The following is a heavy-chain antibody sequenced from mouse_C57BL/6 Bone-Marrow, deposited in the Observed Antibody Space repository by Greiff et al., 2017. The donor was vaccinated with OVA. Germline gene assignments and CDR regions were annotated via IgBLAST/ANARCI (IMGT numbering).Heavy chain of an antibody. CDR2: ISSGGSYT. V-gene: IGHV5-6*01. CDR1: GFTFSSYG. J-gene: IGHJ4*01. Sequence: EVKLVESGGDLVKPGGSLKLSCAASGFTFSSYGMSWVRQTPDKRLEWVATISSGGSYTYYPDSVKGRFTISRDNAKNTLYLQMSSLKSEDTAMYYCARHPQLAMDYWGQGTSVTGSS. CDR3: ARHPQLAMDY. D-gene: IGHD1-3*01.